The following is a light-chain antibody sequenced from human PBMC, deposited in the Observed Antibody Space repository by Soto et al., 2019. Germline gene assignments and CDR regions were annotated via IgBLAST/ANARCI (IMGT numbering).Light chain of an antibody. Sequence: DIHMTQSPSTLSASVGDRVIITCRASQRISSWLAWYQQKPGKAPKLLIYKASSLESGVPSRFSGSGSGTEFTLTIRSLQPDDFATYYCQQYNSYSRTFGQGTKVEIK. V-gene: IGKV1-5*03. CDR2: KAS. CDR3: QQYNSYSRT. CDR1: QRISSW. J-gene: IGKJ1*01.